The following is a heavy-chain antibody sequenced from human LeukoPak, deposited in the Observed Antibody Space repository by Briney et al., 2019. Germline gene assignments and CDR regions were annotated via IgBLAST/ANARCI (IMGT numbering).Heavy chain of an antibody. CDR2: IWYDGSKK. D-gene: IGHD2-15*01. CDR1: GFTFSSQG. J-gene: IGHJ4*02. V-gene: IGHV3-33*06. CDR3: AKESSCSGGSCYVY. Sequence: PGRSLRLSCAASGFTFSSQGMHWVRQAPGKGLEWVAVIWYDGSKKHYADSAKGRFTISRDNSKNTLYLQMNSLRAEDTAVYYCAKESSCSGGSCYVYWGQGTLVTVSS.